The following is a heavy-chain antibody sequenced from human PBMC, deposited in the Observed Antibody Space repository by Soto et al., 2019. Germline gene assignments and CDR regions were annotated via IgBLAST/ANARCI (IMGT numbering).Heavy chain of an antibody. CDR3: ARDQQMGRLDP. D-gene: IGHD3-10*01. Sequence: QVQLQESGPRLVKPSETLSLTCSVSGGSISSYYWSWIRKPPGKGLEWIGYVYYTGTTKYNPSLKSRLTISVDTSKNQFSLRLNSVAAADTAIYYCARDQQMGRLDPWGQGTLVTDSS. V-gene: IGHV4-59*01. CDR1: GGSISSYY. J-gene: IGHJ5*02. CDR2: VYYTGTT.